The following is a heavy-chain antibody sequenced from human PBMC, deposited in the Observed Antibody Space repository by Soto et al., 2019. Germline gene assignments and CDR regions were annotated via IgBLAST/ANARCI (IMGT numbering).Heavy chain of an antibody. CDR1: GFTFSSYA. J-gene: IGHJ6*02. CDR2: ISGSGGST. Sequence: GGSLRLSCAASGFTFSSYAMSWVRQAPGKGLEWVSAISGSGGSTYYADSVKGRFTISRDNSKNTLYLQMNSLRAEDTAVYYCAKTTDFWSGYYPYYYYGMDVWGQGTTVTVSS. V-gene: IGHV3-23*01. D-gene: IGHD3-3*01. CDR3: AKTTDFWSGYYPYYYYGMDV.